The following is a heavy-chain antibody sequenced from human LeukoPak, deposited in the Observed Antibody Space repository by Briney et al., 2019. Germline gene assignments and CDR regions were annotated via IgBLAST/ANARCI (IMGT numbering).Heavy chain of an antibody. CDR2: ISYDGSNK. V-gene: IGHV3-30-3*01. CDR3: ARDEPYGYCSGGSCYAAPDY. J-gene: IGHJ4*02. CDR1: GFTFSSYA. D-gene: IGHD2-15*01. Sequence: GRSLRLSCAAPGFTFSSYAMHWVRQAPGKGLEWVAVISYDGSNKYYADSVKGRFTISRDNSKNTLYLQMNSLRAEDTAVYYCARDEPYGYCSGGSCYAAPDYWGQGTLVTVSS.